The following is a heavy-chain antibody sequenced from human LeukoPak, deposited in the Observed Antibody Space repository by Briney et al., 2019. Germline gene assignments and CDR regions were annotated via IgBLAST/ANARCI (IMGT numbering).Heavy chain of an antibody. CDR2: ISSSGSTI. J-gene: IGHJ4*02. Sequence: PGGSLRLSCAVSGFTFSDYYMSWIRQAPGKGLEWVSYISSSGSTIYYADSVKGRFTISRDNAKNSLYLQINSLRAEDTAVYYCARDRSGYDSSDYWGQGTLVTVSS. D-gene: IGHD6-25*01. CDR3: ARDRSGYDSSDY. V-gene: IGHV3-11*01. CDR1: GFTFSDYY.